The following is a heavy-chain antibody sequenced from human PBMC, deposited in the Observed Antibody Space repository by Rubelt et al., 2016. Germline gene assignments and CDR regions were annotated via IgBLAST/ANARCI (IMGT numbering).Heavy chain of an antibody. Sequence: AEVEKPGASVKLSCKASGYTFTDYAMHWVRQAPGQRLEYMGWINGGNGNTKYSQKFQDRVTITRDTSASTAYMELSSLTPEDTAMYYCARDIGYIVDYWGQGTLVTVSS. J-gene: IGHJ4*02. CDR1: GYTFTDYA. CDR2: INGGNGNT. D-gene: IGHD5-12*01. V-gene: IGHV1-3*01. CDR3: ARDIGYIVDY.